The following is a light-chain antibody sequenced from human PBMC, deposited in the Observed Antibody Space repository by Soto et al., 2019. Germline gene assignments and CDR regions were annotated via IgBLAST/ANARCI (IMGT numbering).Light chain of an antibody. V-gene: IGLV2-23*01. J-gene: IGLJ2*01. CDR2: EGS. CDR1: SSDVGSYNL. CDR3: CSYAGSSTYVV. Sequence: QSALTQPASVSGSPGQSITISCTGTSSDVGSYNLVSRYQQHPGKAPKLMIYEGSKRPSGVSNRFSGSKSGNTASLTISGLQAEDEADYNCCSYAGSSTYVVFGGGTKLTVL.